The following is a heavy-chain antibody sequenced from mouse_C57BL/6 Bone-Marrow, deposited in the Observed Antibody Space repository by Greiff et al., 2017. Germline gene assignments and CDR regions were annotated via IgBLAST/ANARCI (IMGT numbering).Heavy chain of an antibody. Sequence: EVQLMEPGGGLVQPGGSLSLSCAASGFTFTDYYMSWVRQPPGQALEWLGFIRNKANGYTTEYSVSVKGRFTISRDNSQSILYLQMNALRAEDSATYYCARPLYYGSSAWFAYWGQGTLVTVSA. D-gene: IGHD2-1*01. V-gene: IGHV7-3*01. J-gene: IGHJ3*01. CDR2: IRNKANGYTT. CDR3: ARPLYYGSSAWFAY. CDR1: GFTFTDYY.